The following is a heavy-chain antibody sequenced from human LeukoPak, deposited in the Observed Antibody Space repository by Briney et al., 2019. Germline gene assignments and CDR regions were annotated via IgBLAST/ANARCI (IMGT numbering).Heavy chain of an antibody. J-gene: IGHJ4*02. V-gene: IGHV3-23*01. Sequence: PGGSLRLSCAASGFTFSSYAMSWVRQAPGKGLEWVSAISGSGGSTYYADSVKGRFTISRDNSKNTLYLQMNSLRAEDTAAYYCAKDLGTYSSGWLVYWGQGTLVTVSS. CDR2: ISGSGGST. D-gene: IGHD6-19*01. CDR3: AKDLGTYSSGWLVY. CDR1: GFTFSSYA.